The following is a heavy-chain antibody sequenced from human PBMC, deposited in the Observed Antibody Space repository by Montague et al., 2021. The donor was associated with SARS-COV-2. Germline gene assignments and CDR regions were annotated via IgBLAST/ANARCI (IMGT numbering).Heavy chain of an antibody. Sequence: RSLSLAASGFTFSSYWMYWVRQAPGKGLVWVSHISSDGSRRRYADSVKGRFTISRGNAKNTLYLQMNSLRAEDTAVYYCARDGEIVAVGYYFDSWGQGTLVTASS. J-gene: IGHJ4*02. CDR2: ISSDGSRR. V-gene: IGHV3-74*01. CDR3: ARDGEIVAVGYYFDS. D-gene: IGHD3-22*01. CDR1: GFTFSSYW.